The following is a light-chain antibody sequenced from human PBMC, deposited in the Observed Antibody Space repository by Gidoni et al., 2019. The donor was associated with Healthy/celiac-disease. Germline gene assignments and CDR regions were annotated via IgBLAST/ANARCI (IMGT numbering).Light chain of an antibody. Sequence: EIVLTPSPATLSSSPGERATLSCRASQSVSSYLAWYQQKPGQAPRLLIYDASNRATGIPARFSGSGSGTDFTLTISSLEPEDFAVYYCQQRSNWTLTFGGGTKVEIK. CDR2: DAS. V-gene: IGKV3-11*01. J-gene: IGKJ4*01. CDR1: QSVSSY. CDR3: QQRSNWTLT.